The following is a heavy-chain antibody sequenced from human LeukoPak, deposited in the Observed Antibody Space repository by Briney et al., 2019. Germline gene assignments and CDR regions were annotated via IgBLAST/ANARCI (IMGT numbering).Heavy chain of an antibody. CDR3: AKGSGSGWYNWFDP. CDR1: GFTFSSYG. Sequence: GRSLRLSCAASGFTFSSYGMHWARQAPGKGLEWVAVISYDGSNKYYADSVKGRFTISRDNSKNTLYLQMNSLRAEDTAVYYCAKGSGSGWYNWFDPWGQGTLVTVSS. D-gene: IGHD6-19*01. J-gene: IGHJ5*02. CDR2: ISYDGSNK. V-gene: IGHV3-30*18.